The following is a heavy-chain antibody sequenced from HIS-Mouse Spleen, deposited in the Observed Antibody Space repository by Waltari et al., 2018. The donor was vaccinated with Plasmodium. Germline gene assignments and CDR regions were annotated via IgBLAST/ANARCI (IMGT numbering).Heavy chain of an antibody. V-gene: IGHV4-34*01. CDR1: GGSFSGYY. D-gene: IGHD2-15*01. CDR3: ARLVVVASKDSY. Sequence: QVQLQQWGAGLLKPSETLSLTCAVYGGSFSGYYWSWIRQPPGKGLEWMGEINHSVSTNYNPSRKSPVTLSVDTSKNQFALKLSSVTAADTAVYYCARLVVVASKDSYWGQGTLVTVSS. J-gene: IGHJ4*02. CDR2: INHSVST.